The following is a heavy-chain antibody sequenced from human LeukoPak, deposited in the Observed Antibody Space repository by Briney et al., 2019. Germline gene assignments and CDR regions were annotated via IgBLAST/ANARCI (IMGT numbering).Heavy chain of an antibody. CDR1: GGSFSGYY. CDR3: AREPGYCTGGRCYGGWFDP. CDR2: INHSGST. V-gene: IGHV4-34*01. D-gene: IGHD2-15*01. Sequence: SETLSLTCAVYGGSFSGYYWSWIRQPPGKGLEWIGEINHSGSTNYNPSLKSRVAISLDTSRNQISLRLSSVTAADTAVYYCAREPGYCTGGRCYGGWFDPWAQGTLVTVSS. J-gene: IGHJ5*02.